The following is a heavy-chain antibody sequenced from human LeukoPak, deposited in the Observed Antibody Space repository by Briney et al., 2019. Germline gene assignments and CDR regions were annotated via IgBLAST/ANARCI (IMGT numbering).Heavy chain of an antibody. CDR3: ARDSSSWNDFDY. D-gene: IGHD6-13*01. J-gene: IGHJ4*02. CDR2: ISSSSYI. CDR1: GFTFSSYS. Sequence: GGSLRLSCAASGFTFSSYSMTWVRRAPGKGLEWVSSISSSSYIYYADSVKGRFTISRDNAKNSLYLQMNSLRAEDTAVYYCARDSSSWNDFDYWGQGTLVTVSS. V-gene: IGHV3-21*01.